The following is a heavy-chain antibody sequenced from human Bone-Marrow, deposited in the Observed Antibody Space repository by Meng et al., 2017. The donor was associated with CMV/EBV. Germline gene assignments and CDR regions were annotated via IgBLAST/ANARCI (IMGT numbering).Heavy chain of an antibody. CDR2: IRYDGSNK. CDR3: AKGRGY. Sequence: GESLKISCGASGFTFSSSAMHWVRQAPGKGLEWVAFIRYDGSNKYYADSVKGRFTISRDNSKNTLYLQMNSLRAEDTAVYYCAKGRGYWGQGTLVTVSS. J-gene: IGHJ4*02. CDR1: GFTFSSSA. V-gene: IGHV3-30*02.